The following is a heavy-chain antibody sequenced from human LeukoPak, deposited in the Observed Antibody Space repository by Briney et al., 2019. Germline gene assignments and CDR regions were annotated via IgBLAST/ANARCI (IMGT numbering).Heavy chain of an antibody. CDR1: GGSISSHY. V-gene: IGHV4-59*11. Sequence: SETLSLTCTVSGGSISSHYWSWIRQPPGKGLEWIGYIYYSGSTNYNPSLKSRVTISVDTSKNQFSLKLSSVTAADTAVYYCAREDPQTTVPEGMDVWGQGTTVTVSS. CDR3: AREDPQTTVPEGMDV. J-gene: IGHJ6*02. CDR2: IYYSGST. D-gene: IGHD4-17*01.